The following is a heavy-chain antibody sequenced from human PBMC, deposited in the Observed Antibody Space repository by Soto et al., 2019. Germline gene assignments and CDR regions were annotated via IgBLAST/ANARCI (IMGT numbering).Heavy chain of an antibody. CDR1: GFTFSSYA. V-gene: IGHV3-23*01. Sequence: GSLRLSCAASGFTFSSYAMSWVRQAPGKGLEWVSAISGSGGSTYYADSVKGRFTISRDNSKNTLYLQMNSLRAEDTAVYYCAKGGQLLIYLQHWGQGPLVTVSS. D-gene: IGHD2-2*01. CDR2: ISGSGGST. CDR3: AKGGQLLIYLQH. J-gene: IGHJ1*01.